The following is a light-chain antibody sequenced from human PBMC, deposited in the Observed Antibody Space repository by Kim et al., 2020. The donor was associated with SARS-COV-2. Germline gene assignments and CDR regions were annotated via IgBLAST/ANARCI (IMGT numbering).Light chain of an antibody. CDR2: ASS. V-gene: IGKV1-6*01. Sequence: VGDRAIIRCRARHSVRNDVCWYQQRPEKAPKLLFYASSSVQRGVPSRCSGRGFGTDFPLTITSLQPEDSGTYYCLQDHTYPLTFGGGTKVDIK. CDR3: LQDHTYPLT. J-gene: IGKJ4*01. CDR1: HSVRND.